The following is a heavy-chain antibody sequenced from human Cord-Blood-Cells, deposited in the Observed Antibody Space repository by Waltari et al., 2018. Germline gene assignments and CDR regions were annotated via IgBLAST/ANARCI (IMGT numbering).Heavy chain of an antibody. CDR3: ARRVGYCSSTSCYDAFDI. Sequence: QLQLQESGPGLVKPSETLSLTCTVSGGSISSSSYYWGWIRQPPGKGLEWIGSIYYSGSTDYTPTLKSRVTIPVDTSKNQFSLKLSSVTATDTAVYYCARRVGYCSSTSCYDAFDIWGQGTMVTVSS. V-gene: IGHV4-39*01. CDR2: IYYSGST. D-gene: IGHD2-2*01. CDR1: GGSISSSSYY. J-gene: IGHJ3*02.